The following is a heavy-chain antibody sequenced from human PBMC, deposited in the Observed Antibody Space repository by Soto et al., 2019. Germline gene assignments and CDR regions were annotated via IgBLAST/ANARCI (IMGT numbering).Heavy chain of an antibody. CDR2: IYFTGNT. CDR1: GASINSGGYY. D-gene: IGHD2-21*02. CDR3: VSGDACGVLLAY. Sequence: SETLSLTCTVSGASINSGGYYWNWFRLLPGRGLEWFGYIYFTGNTYYNPSLERRVTISLDPHQNQFSLEVNSVSAADTAVYYSVSGDACGVLLAYWAQ. V-gene: IGHV4-31*03. J-gene: IGHJ4*02.